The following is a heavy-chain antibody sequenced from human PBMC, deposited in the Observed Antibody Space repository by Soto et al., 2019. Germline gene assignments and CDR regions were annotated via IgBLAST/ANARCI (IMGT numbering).Heavy chain of an antibody. CDR1: GFTFSSYS. V-gene: IGHV3-21*02. CDR2: ITGSSSYI. Sequence: VQLVESGGGLVKPGGSLRLSCAASGFTFSSYSMNWVRQAPGKGLEWVSSITGSSSYIYYADSVKGRFTISRDNAKNSLYLQMNSLRAEDTAVYYCARDVYYYDSSAYWAYWGQGTLVTVSS. CDR3: ARDVYYYDSSAYWAY. J-gene: IGHJ4*02. D-gene: IGHD3-22*01.